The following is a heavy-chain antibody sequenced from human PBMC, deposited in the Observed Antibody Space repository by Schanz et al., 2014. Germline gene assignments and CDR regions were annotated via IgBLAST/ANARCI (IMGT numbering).Heavy chain of an antibody. CDR2: VRNRRNSEII. J-gene: IGHJ4*02. V-gene: IGHV3-72*01. CDR3: FSMHYGNSVY. CDR1: GFTVSDHY. D-gene: IGHD1-7*01. Sequence: EVQLVESGGGLVQPGGSLRLSCAVSGFTVSDHYMDWVRQAPGKGLEWLGRVRNRRNSEIIEYAASVEGRFTISRDESKNSVYLQMNSLHTDDTAVYYCFSMHYGNSVYWGQGTLVTVSS.